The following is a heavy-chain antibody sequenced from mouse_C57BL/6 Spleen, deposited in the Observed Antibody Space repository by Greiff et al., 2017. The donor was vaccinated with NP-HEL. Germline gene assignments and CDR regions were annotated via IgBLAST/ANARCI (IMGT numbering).Heavy chain of an antibody. J-gene: IGHJ3*01. CDR1: GFTFSDYG. D-gene: IGHD1-1*01. Sequence: EVKLVESGGGLVKPGGSLKLSCAASGFTFSDYGMHWVRQAPEKGLEWVAYISSGSSTIYYADTVKGRFTISRDNAKNTLFLQMTSLRSYDTAMYYCARGDYGSSTWFAYWGQGTLVTVSA. CDR3: ARGDYGSSTWFAY. V-gene: IGHV5-17*01. CDR2: ISSGSSTI.